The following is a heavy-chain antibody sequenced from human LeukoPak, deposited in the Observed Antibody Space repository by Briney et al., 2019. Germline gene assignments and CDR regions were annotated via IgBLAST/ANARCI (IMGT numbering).Heavy chain of an antibody. J-gene: IGHJ6*03. Sequence: SETLSLTCTVSGGSISSGGYYWSWIRQPPGKGLEWIGYIYHSGSTYYNPSLKSRVTISVDRSKNQFSLKLSSVTAADTAVYYCARGTPHYYYYYMDVWGKGTTVTVSS. V-gene: IGHV4-30-2*01. CDR3: ARGTPHYYYYYMDV. CDR1: GGSISSGGYY. CDR2: IYHSGST.